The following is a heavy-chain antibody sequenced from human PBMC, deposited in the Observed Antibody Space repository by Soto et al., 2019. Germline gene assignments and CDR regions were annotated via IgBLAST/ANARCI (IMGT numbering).Heavy chain of an antibody. V-gene: IGHV1-18*01. Sequence: GASVKVSCKASGYTFTSYGISWVRQAPGQRLEWMGWISAYNGNTNYAQKLQGRVTITTDTSTSTAYMELRSLRSDDTAVYYCARHRIPAAIGLYGRHGGGVYYYGMDVWGQGTTVTVSS. CDR2: ISAYNGNT. J-gene: IGHJ6*02. CDR3: ARHRIPAAIGLYGRHGGGVYYYGMDV. D-gene: IGHD2-2*01. CDR1: GYTFTSYG.